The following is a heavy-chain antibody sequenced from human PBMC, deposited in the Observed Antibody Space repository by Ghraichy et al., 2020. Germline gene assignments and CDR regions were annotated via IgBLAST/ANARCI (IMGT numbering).Heavy chain of an antibody. Sequence: LSLTCAASGFTFSSYGMHWVRQAPGKGLEWVAVISYDGSNKYYADSVKGRFTISRDNSKNTLYLQMNSLRAEDTAVYYCAKGHSSGWYFFDYWGQGTLVTVSS. CDR2: ISYDGSNK. CDR3: AKGHSSGWYFFDY. V-gene: IGHV3-30*18. J-gene: IGHJ4*02. CDR1: GFTFSSYG. D-gene: IGHD6-19*01.